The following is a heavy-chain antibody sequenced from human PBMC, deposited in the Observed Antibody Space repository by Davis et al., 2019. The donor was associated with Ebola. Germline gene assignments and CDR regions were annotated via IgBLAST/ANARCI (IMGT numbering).Heavy chain of an antibody. J-gene: IGHJ4*02. D-gene: IGHD1-26*01. CDR1: GFTFSDYY. CDR3: VKGYSGSESN. V-gene: IGHV3-64D*08. Sequence: GGSLRLSCAASGFTFSDYYMSWVRQAPGKGLEYVSAISGNGGSTYYADSVKGRFTISTDNSKNTLYLQMSSLRAEDTAVYYCVKGYSGSESNWGQGTLVTVSS. CDR2: ISGNGGST.